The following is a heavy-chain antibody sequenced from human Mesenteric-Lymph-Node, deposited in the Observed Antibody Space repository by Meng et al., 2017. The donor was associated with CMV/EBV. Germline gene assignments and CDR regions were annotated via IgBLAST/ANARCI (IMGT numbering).Heavy chain of an antibody. CDR1: GYTFTGYY. J-gene: IGHJ4*02. V-gene: IGHV1-2*02. CDR3: ARGPPAARRIYFIDY. D-gene: IGHD6-6*01. Sequence: ASVKVFCKAAGYTFTGYYVHWVRQAPGQGLEWMGRINPNTGGTKYAQKFQGRVTMTRDTSISTAYMELSRLRSDDTALYYCARGPPAARRIYFIDYWGQGTMVTVSS. CDR2: INPNTGGT.